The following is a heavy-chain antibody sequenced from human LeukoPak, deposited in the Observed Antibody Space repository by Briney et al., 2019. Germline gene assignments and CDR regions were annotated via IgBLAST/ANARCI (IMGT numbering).Heavy chain of an antibody. J-gene: IGHJ4*02. CDR2: IYYGGST. CDR3: ARSSGYYYFDY. Sequence: ASETLSLTCTVSGGSISSYYWSWIRQPPGKGLEWIGYIYYGGSTNYNPSLKSRVTISVDTSKNQFSLRLSSVTAADTAVYYCARSSGYYYFDYWGQGTLVTVSS. D-gene: IGHD3-22*01. CDR1: GGSISSYY. V-gene: IGHV4-59*01.